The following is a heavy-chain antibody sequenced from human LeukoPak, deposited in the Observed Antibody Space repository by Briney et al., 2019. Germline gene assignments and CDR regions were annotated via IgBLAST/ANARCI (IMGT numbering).Heavy chain of an antibody. CDR2: ISAYNGNT. CDR1: GYTFTSYG. D-gene: IGHD2-2*01. V-gene: IGHV1-18*01. CDR3: ARTNAGKDIVVVPAAYDY. Sequence: ASVKVSCKASGYTFTSYGISWVRQAPGQGLEWMGWISAYNGNTNYAQKFQGRVTITADESTSTAYMELSSLRSEDTAVYYCARTNAGKDIVVVPAAYDYWGQGTLVTVSS. J-gene: IGHJ4*02.